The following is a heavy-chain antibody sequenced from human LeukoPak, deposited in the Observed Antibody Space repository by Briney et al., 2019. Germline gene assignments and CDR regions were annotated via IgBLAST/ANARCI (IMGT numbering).Heavy chain of an antibody. CDR3: AELGITMIGGV. V-gene: IGHV3-48*03. CDR1: GFTFSSYE. D-gene: IGHD3-10*02. J-gene: IGHJ6*04. CDR2: ISGSGSTI. Sequence: GGSLGLSCAASGFTFSSYEMNWVRQAPGKGLEWVSYISGSGSTIYYADSVKGRFTISRDNAKNSLYLQMNSLRAEDTAVYYCAELGITMIGGVWGKGTTVTISS.